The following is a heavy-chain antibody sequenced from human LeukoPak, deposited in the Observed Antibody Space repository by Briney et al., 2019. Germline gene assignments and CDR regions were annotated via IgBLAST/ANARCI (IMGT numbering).Heavy chain of an antibody. J-gene: IGHJ3*01. Sequence: SETLSLTCTVSGGSISSSSYYWGWIRQPPGKGLEWIGEINHSGSTNYNPSLKSRVTISVDTSKNQFSLKLSSVTAADTAVYYCARAPGGLGTPNIRSYWFDPWGQGTMVAVSS. CDR3: ARAPGGLGTPNIRSYWFDP. V-gene: IGHV4-39*07. D-gene: IGHD2-8*02. CDR2: INHSGST. CDR1: GGSISSSSYY.